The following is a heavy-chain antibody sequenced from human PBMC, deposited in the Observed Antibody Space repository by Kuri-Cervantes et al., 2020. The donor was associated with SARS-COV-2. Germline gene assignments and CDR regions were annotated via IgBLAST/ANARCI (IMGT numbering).Heavy chain of an antibody. J-gene: IGHJ4*02. CDR3: ARGCSSTSCYSGHCSGGSCYSGY. CDR1: GYTFTSYD. D-gene: IGHD2-15*01. V-gene: IGHV1-2*02. Sequence: ASVKVSCKASGYTFTSYDINWVRQATGQGLEWMGWINPNSGGTNYAQKFQGRVTMTRDTSISTAYMELSRLRSDDTAVYYCARGCSSTSCYSGHCSGGSCYSGYWGQGTLVTVSS. CDR2: INPNSGGT.